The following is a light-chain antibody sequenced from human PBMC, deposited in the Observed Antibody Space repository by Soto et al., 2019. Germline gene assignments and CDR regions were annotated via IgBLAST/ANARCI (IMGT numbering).Light chain of an antibody. J-gene: IGKJ4*01. CDR2: KAS. CDR3: QRYYTFPLT. V-gene: IGKV1-5*03. CDR1: RNINNL. Sequence: DIQMTQSPSTLSASVGDRVAITCRASRNINNLLAWYQQKPGKAPKLLIYKASSLESGVPSRFSGSGSGTEFXLTISSLQPDDFATYYCQRYYTFPLTFGGGTKVEIK.